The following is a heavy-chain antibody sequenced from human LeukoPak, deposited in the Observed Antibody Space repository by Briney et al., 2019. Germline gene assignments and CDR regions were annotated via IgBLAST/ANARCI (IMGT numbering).Heavy chain of an antibody. CDR3: ARDYCSSTSCYLGGY. Sequence: ASVKVSCKASGYTFTGNYMHWVRQAPGQGLEWMGWINPNSGGTNYAQKFQGRVTMTRDTSISTAYMELSRLRSDDTAVYYCARDYCSSTSCYLGGYWGQGTLVTVSS. J-gene: IGHJ4*02. CDR2: INPNSGGT. CDR1: GYTFTGNY. V-gene: IGHV1-2*02. D-gene: IGHD2-2*01.